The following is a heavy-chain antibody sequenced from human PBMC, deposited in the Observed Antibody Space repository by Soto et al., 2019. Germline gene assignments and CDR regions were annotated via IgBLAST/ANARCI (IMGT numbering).Heavy chain of an antibody. CDR2: IYYSGST. CDR3: ARLWGLYGMDV. CDR1: CGSVSSCSYY. D-gene: IGHD3-16*01. Sequence: QVHLQESGPGLVKPEETLSLTCTVSCGSVSSCSYYWSWIRQPPGQGLEWIGYIYYSGSTNYNPSLKCRVTISVATSKNPFSLKLSSVTAADKAVYYCARLWGLYGMDVWGKGTTVTVSS. J-gene: IGHJ6*04. V-gene: IGHV4-61*01.